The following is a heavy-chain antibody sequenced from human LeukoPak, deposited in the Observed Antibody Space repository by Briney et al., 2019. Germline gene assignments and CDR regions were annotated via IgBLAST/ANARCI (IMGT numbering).Heavy chain of an antibody. CDR1: GFTFSDYS. D-gene: IGHD1-20*01. V-gene: IGHV3-21*05. Sequence: PGGSLRLSCAASGFTFSDYSMNWVRPAPGRGLEWISYIGLASGFVSYADSVKGRFSISSDTARNSVYLQMSSLRAEDTAVYYCARDHNWAFDSWGQGTLVTVSS. CDR3: ARDHNWAFDS. CDR2: IGLASGFV. J-gene: IGHJ4*02.